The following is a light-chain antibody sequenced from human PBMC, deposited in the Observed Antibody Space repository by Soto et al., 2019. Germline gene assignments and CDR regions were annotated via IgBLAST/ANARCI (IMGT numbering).Light chain of an antibody. CDR1: QGISNY. V-gene: IGKV1-27*01. Sequence: DIPMTQSPSSLSASVGDRVTITCRASQGISNYLAWYQQKPGKVPKLLIYAASTLQSGVPSRFSGSGSGTDFTLTISSLQPEDVATYYCQQGSNWPPGLTFGGGTKVEIK. CDR3: QQGSNWPPGLT. CDR2: AAS. J-gene: IGKJ4*01.